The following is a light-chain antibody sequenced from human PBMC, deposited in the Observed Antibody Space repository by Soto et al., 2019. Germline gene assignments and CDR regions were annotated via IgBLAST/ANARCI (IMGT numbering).Light chain of an antibody. CDR2: ATS. J-gene: IGKJ1*01. V-gene: IGKV3-15*01. Sequence: EVVMTQSPATLSVSPGDSATLSCRASEGVGTNLAWYQQTPGQGPRLLIYATSTRATGIPARFSGSGSGTEFTLTISGLQSEDFEIYYCQQYNKGPPWTFGQGTKVEIK. CDR1: EGVGTN. CDR3: QQYNKGPPWT.